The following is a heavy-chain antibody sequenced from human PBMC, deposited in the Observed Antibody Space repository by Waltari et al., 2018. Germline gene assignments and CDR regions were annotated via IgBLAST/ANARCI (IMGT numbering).Heavy chain of an antibody. J-gene: IGHJ5*02. CDR1: GYVFTSDY. Sequence: QVQLVQSGAEVKKPGATVRVSCKASGYVFTSDYIHWGRQAPGQGLEWMGIINPRDGGTTYAQKFQGRVTMTRDTSTSKVYMELSSLRSEDTAVYYCGKDQGASGWNKGWLDPWGQGTLVTVSS. D-gene: IGHD6-19*01. CDR2: INPRDGGT. CDR3: GKDQGASGWNKGWLDP. V-gene: IGHV1-46*01.